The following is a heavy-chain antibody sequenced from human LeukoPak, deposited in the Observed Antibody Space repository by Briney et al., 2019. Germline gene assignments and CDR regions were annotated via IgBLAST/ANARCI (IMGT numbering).Heavy chain of an antibody. CDR1: GFTFSSYA. Sequence: GGSLRLSCAASGFTFSSYAMSWIGQAPGQGMEWVSGITGSGGTTYYAASVKGRFTISRDKSNNTLFLQMNSLRAEDTALYYCARRIVGAPYAFDIWGQGTVVSVSS. J-gene: IGHJ3*02. V-gene: IGHV3-23*01. CDR2: ITGSGGTT. D-gene: IGHD1-26*01. CDR3: ARRIVGAPYAFDI.